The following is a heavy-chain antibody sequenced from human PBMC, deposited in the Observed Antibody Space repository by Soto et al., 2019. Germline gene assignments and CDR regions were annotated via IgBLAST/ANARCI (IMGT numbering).Heavy chain of an antibody. Sequence: GASVKVSCKASGYTFTSYYMHWVRQAPGQGLEWMGIINPSGGSTSYAQKFQGRVTMTRDTSTSTVYMELSSLRSEDTAVYYCAREIAARRLGGAFDIWGQGTMVTVSS. CDR2: INPSGGST. J-gene: IGHJ3*02. CDR3: AREIAARRLGGAFDI. CDR1: GYTFTSYY. V-gene: IGHV1-46*01. D-gene: IGHD6-6*01.